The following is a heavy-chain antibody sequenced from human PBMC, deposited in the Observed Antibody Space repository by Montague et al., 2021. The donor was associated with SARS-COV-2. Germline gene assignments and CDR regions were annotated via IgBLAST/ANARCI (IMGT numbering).Heavy chain of an antibody. Sequence: TLSLTCTVSGGSISSGGYYWSWIRQHPGKGLEWIGYIYYSGSTYYNPSRKSRVTISVDTSKNKFSLKLSSVTAADTAVYYCARARITMIVVVNAFDIWGQGTMVTVSS. D-gene: IGHD3-22*01. V-gene: IGHV4-31*03. CDR1: GGSISSGGYY. J-gene: IGHJ3*02. CDR2: IYYSGST. CDR3: ARARITMIVVVNAFDI.